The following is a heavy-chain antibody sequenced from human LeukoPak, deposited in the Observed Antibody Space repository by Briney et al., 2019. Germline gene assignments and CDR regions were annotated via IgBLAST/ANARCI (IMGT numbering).Heavy chain of an antibody. V-gene: IGHV1-46*01. Sequence: ASVNVSCKASGYTFTKSYIHWVRQAPGQRLEWMGLINPGGDNTKYAQNFQGRVTMTSDTSARTVYMELSSLRSEDTAIYYCARIRDGYNDAYDIWGQGTVVTVPS. CDR1: GYTFTKSY. CDR2: INPGGDNT. J-gene: IGHJ3*02. CDR3: ARIRDGYNDAYDI. D-gene: IGHD5-24*01.